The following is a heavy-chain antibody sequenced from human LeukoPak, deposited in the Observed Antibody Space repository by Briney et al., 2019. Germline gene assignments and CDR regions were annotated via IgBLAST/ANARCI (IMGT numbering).Heavy chain of an antibody. CDR3: ARGLRIAAAGIHSYYFDY. V-gene: IGHV1-2*02. D-gene: IGHD6-13*01. CDR2: INPNSGGT. CDR1: GYTFTGYY. Sequence: GASVKVSCKASGYTFTGYYMHWVRQAPGQGLEWMGWINPNSGGTNYAQKFQGRVTMTRDTSISTAYMELSRLRSDDTAVYYCARGLRIAAAGIHSYYFDYWGQGTLVTASS. J-gene: IGHJ4*02.